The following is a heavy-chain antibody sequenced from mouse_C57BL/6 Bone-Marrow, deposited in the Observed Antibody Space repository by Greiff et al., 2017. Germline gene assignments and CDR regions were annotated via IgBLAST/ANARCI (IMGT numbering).Heavy chain of an antibody. CDR3: VGRGARVSYYSMDY. V-gene: IGHV1-53*01. Sequence: QVQLQQPGTELVKPGASVKLSCKASGYTFTSSWMHWVKQRPGQGLGWIGNINPSNGGTNYNEKFKSKATLTVDKSSSTAYMQLSSLTSEDSAVYSCVGRGARVSYYSMDYWGQGTSVTLSS. CDR1: GYTFTSSW. D-gene: IGHD3-1*01. CDR2: INPSNGGT. J-gene: IGHJ4*01.